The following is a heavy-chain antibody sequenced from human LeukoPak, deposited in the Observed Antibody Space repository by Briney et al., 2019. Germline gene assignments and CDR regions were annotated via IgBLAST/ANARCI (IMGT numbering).Heavy chain of an antibody. Sequence: PSETLSLTCIVSGGSISTYYWNWIRQPPGKGLEWIGYIYHSGSTNYNPSLQSRVTISVDTSKNQFSLNLNSATAADTAVYYCARGGAARLHFQNWGQGTLVTVSS. CDR1: GGSISTYY. J-gene: IGHJ1*01. CDR2: IYHSGST. V-gene: IGHV4-59*01. CDR3: ARGGAARLHFQN. D-gene: IGHD6-6*01.